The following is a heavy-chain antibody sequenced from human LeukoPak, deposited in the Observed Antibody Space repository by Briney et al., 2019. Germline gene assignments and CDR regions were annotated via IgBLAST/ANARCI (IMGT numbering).Heavy chain of an antibody. CDR3: AKDIIAAAGTDAFDI. CDR1: GFTFSSYS. CDR2: ISYDGSNK. D-gene: IGHD6-13*01. Sequence: GGSLRLSCAASGFTFSSYSMNWVRQAPGKGLEWVAVISYDGSNKYYADSVKGRFTISGDNSKNTLYLQMNSLRAEDTAVYYCAKDIIAAAGTDAFDIWGQGTMVTVSS. V-gene: IGHV3-30*18. J-gene: IGHJ3*02.